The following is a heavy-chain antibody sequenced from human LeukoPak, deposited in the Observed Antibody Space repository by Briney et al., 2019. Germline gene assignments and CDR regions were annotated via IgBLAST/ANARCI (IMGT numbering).Heavy chain of an antibody. CDR1: GFTVSSNY. Sequence: GGSLRLSCAASGFTVSSNYLSWVRQAPGKGLDWVSVIYSGGSTYYADSVKGRFTISRHNSKNTLYLQMNSLRAEDTAVYYCASAPSYYYDSSGYPADAFDIWGQGTMVTVSS. CDR3: ASAPSYYYDSSGYPADAFDI. J-gene: IGHJ3*02. D-gene: IGHD3-22*01. CDR2: IYSGGST. V-gene: IGHV3-53*04.